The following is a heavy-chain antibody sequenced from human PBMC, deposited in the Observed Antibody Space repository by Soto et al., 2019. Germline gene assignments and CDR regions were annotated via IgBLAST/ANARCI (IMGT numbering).Heavy chain of an antibody. CDR2: IIPILCIA. CDR1: GGTFSSYT. Sequence: SVKVSCKASGGTFSSYTISWVRQAPGQGLEWMGRIIPILCIANYAQKFQGRVTITADKSTSTAYMELSSLRSEDTAVYYCAREVAAAGRDYWGQGTLVTVSS. V-gene: IGHV1-69*04. D-gene: IGHD6-13*01. J-gene: IGHJ4*02. CDR3: AREVAAAGRDY.